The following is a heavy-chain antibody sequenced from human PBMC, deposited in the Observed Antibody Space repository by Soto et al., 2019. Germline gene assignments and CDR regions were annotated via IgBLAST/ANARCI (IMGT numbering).Heavy chain of an antibody. CDR3: AGGEYYFDY. CDR1: GFPFSSYG. V-gene: IGHV3-30*03. CDR2: ISYDGRNK. J-gene: IGHJ4*02. Sequence: QVQLVESGGGVVQPGRSLRLSCAASGFPFSSYGMHWVRQAPGKGLDWVALISYDGRNKYDADSVKGRFTISRDNSKHTLYLQMSSVRVEYTCVYDCAGGEYYFDYCGQGTLVSVSS. D-gene: IGHD6-6*01.